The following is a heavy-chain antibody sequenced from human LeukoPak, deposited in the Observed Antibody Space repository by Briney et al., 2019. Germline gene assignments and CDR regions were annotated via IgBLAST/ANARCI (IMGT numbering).Heavy chain of an antibody. D-gene: IGHD3-10*01. CDR2: INHSGST. V-gene: IGHV4-34*01. Sequence: SETLSLTCAVYGGSFSGYYWSWIRQPPGKGLEWIGEINHSGSTNYNPSLKSRVTISVDTSKNQFSLKLSSVTAADTAVYYCARGPNMVRGMDVWGKGTTVTVPS. CDR3: ARGPNMVRGMDV. CDR1: GGSFSGYY. J-gene: IGHJ6*04.